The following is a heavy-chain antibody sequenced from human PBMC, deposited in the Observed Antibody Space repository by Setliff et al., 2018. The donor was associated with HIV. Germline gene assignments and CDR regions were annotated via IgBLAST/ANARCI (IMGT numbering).Heavy chain of an antibody. CDR3: ARGGDSSASDH. Sequence: GGSLRLSCAASGFMFSNYAMHWVRQAPGKGLEWVARIKQDGSEKYYADSVKGRFTISRDNAKKSLYLQMNSLSAEDTAVYYCARGGDSSASDHWGQGTLVTVSS. CDR1: GFMFSNYA. V-gene: IGHV3-7*01. CDR2: IKQDGSEK. D-gene: IGHD6-19*01. J-gene: IGHJ4*02.